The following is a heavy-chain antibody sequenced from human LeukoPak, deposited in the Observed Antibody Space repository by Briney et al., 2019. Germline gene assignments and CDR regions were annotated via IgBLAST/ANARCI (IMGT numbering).Heavy chain of an antibody. V-gene: IGHV1-2*02. D-gene: IGHD3-9*01. CDR1: GYTFRDYY. CDR2: VKPSNGAT. Sequence: GASVKVSCKTSGYTFRDYYLHWVRQAPGQGLEWLGWVKPSNGATSYKENFQGRVTLSTDLPTGTAYMELNSLMSDDTAVYYCARSPDILTGENLDYWGQGTLVTVSS. CDR3: ARSPDILTGENLDY. J-gene: IGHJ4*02.